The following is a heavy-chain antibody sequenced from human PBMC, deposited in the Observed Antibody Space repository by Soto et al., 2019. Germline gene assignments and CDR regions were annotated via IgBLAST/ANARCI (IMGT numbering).Heavy chain of an antibody. J-gene: IGHJ3*02. D-gene: IGHD3-10*01. CDR3: ARRVIGSSRAFDI. CDR1: GFTFSDYY. V-gene: IGHV3-11*01. CDR2: ISSSGSTI. Sequence: PGGSLRLSCAASGFTFSDYYMSWIRQAPGKGLEWVSYISSSGSTIYYADSVRGRFTISRDNSRNTLYLQMNSLRAEDTAVYYCARRVIGSSRAFDIWGQGTMVTVSS.